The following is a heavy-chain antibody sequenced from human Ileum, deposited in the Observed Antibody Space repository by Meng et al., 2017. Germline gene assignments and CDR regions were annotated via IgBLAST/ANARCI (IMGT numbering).Heavy chain of an antibody. J-gene: IGHJ4*02. V-gene: IGHV4-31*11. CDR2: IYSSGRT. CDR3: ARHGHFTPDKYYFDY. CDR1: GDSINRGDHY. Sequence: QVQLQESGPGLVKPSQTLSLTFAVSGDSINRGDHYWTWIRQPPGKGPEWMGYIYSSGRTYYTPSLKGRLTISADTSQSTFSLKLNSVTAADTALYFCARHGHFTPDKYYFDYWGQGTLVTVSS. D-gene: IGHD2-8*01.